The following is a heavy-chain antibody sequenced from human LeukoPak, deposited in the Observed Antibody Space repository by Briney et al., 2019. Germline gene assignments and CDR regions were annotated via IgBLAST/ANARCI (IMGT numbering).Heavy chain of an antibody. CDR3: ARENPSGYYNRPIDY. CDR1: GFTFSSYA. V-gene: IGHV4-59*01. Sequence: GSLRLSCAASGFTFSSYAMSWIRQPPGKGLEWIGDIYYSGSIKYNPSLKSRVTMSVDTSKNQFSLKLSSVTAADTAIYYCARENPSGYYNRPIDYWGQGTLVTVSS. J-gene: IGHJ4*02. CDR2: IYYSGSI. D-gene: IGHD3-22*01.